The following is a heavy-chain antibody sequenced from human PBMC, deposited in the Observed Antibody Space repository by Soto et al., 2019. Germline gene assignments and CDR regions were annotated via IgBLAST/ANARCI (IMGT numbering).Heavy chain of an antibody. CDR2: INSDGSNT. J-gene: IGHJ5*02. CDR3: ASAFPDVRP. CDR1: GFPFSNYY. Sequence: EVQLVESGGGLIQPGGSLRLSCTATGFPFSNYYMHWVRQAPGKGLVWVSLINSDGSNTNYADCVKGRLTISRDNAKDTLYLQMNSLIADDAAVYYCASAFPDVRPWGEGTLVTVSS. V-gene: IGHV3-74*01.